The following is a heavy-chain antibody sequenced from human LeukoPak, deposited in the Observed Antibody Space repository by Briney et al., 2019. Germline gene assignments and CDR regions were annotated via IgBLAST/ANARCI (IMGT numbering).Heavy chain of an antibody. CDR2: INPSGGNT. D-gene: IGHD1-1*01. CDR1: GYTFISYY. CDR3: ARGYGNAFDI. V-gene: IGHV1-46*01. Sequence: ASVKVSCTASGYTFISYYMYWVRQAPGQGLEWMGIINPSGGNTNYAQKFQGRVTMTRDTSTSTFYMELSSLRSEDTAVYYCARGYGNAFDIWGQGTMVTVSS. J-gene: IGHJ3*02.